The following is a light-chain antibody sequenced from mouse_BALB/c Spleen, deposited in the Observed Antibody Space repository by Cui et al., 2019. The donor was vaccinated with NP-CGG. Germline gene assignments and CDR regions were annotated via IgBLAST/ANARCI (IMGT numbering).Light chain of an antibody. V-gene: IGLV1*01. CDR1: TGAVTTSNY. CDR2: GTN. J-gene: IGLJ1*01. Sequence: QAVVTQESALTTSPGVTVTLTCRSSTGAVTTSNYANWVQEKPDHLFTGLIGGTNNRAPGVPARFSGSLIGDKAALTITGAQTEDEAIYFCALWYSNHWMFGGGTKLTVL. CDR3: ALWYSNHWM.